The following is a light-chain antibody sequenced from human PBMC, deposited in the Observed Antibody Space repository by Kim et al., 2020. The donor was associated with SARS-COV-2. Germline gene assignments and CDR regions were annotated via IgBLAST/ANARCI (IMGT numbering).Light chain of an antibody. Sequence: SYELTQPPSVSVAPGKTARITCGGNNIGSKSVHWYQQKPGQAPVLVIYYDSDRPSGIPERFSGSNSGNTATLTISRVEAGDEADYYCQVRDSSSDYPVF. CDR1: NIGSKS. CDR2: YDS. J-gene: IGLJ1*01. CDR3: QVRDSSSDYPV. V-gene: IGLV3-21*04.